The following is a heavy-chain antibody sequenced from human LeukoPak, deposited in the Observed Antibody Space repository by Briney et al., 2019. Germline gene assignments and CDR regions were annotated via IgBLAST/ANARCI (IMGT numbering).Heavy chain of an antibody. CDR3: ARVRRPPNYYDSSGYRHFDI. J-gene: IGHJ3*02. D-gene: IGHD3-22*01. V-gene: IGHV4-39*01. Sequence: SETLSLTCTLSGDSICSSSYYCGWIRQPPGKGLEWIGRIYYSGSTYYNPSLKSRVTISVDTSKNQFSLKLSSVTAADTAVYYCARVRRPPNYYDSSGYRHFDIWGQGTMVTVST. CDR2: IYYSGST. CDR1: GDSICSSSYY.